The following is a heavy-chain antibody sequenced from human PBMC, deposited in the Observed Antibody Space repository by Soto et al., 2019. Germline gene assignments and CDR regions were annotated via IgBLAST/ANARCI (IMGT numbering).Heavy chain of an antibody. CDR3: AREGATAAKMFDY. Sequence: ASVKVSCKASGYTFSNYYMHWVRQAPGQGLEWMGGINPNGDTTYYAQKFLGRLTVTRDTSTSTVYMELSSLRSDDMAVYYCAREGATAAKMFDYWGQGTLVTVCS. CDR2: INPNGDTT. CDR1: GYTFSNYY. J-gene: IGHJ4*02. D-gene: IGHD2-2*01. V-gene: IGHV1-46*01.